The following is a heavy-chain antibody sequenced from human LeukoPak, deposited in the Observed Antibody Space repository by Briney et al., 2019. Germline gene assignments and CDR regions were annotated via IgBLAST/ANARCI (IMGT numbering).Heavy chain of an antibody. D-gene: IGHD1-26*01. V-gene: IGHV3-33*01. CDR1: GFTFSSYG. CDR2: IWYDGSNK. J-gene: IGHJ4*02. CDR3: ARSPSGSYYYFDY. Sequence: GGSLRLSCAASGFTFSSYGMHGVRQAPGKGLEWVAVIWYDGSNKYYADSVKGRFTISRDNSKNTLYLQMNSLRAEDTAVYYCARSPSGSYYYFDYWGQGTLVTVSS.